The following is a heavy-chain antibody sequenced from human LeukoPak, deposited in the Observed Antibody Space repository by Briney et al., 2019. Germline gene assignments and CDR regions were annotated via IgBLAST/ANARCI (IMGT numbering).Heavy chain of an antibody. CDR2: IYPGESAT. CDR3: ARHGRYCGGVLCPLNDAFDI. Sequence: GESLKISCKGSGYSFTNYCIGWVRQMPGKGLEWMGIIYPGESATRYSPSFQGQVTISAAKSISTAYLQWSSLKASDTAMYYCARHGRYCGGVLCPLNDAFDIWGQGTMVTVSS. D-gene: IGHD2-21*01. J-gene: IGHJ3*02. CDR1: GYSFTNYC. V-gene: IGHV5-51*01.